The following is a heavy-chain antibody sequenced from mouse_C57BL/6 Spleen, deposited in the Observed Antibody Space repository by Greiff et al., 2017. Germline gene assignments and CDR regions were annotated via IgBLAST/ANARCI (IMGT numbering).Heavy chain of an antibody. CDR2: IYPGSGST. CDR3: ARRSLYDYHGAMDY. V-gene: IGHV1-55*01. D-gene: IGHD2-4*01. J-gene: IGHJ4*01. CDR1: GYTFTSYW. Sequence: QVQLQQPGAELVKPGASVKMSCKASGYTFTSYWITWVKQRPGQGLEWIGDIYPGSGSTNYNEKFKSKATLTVDTSSSTAYMQLSSLTSEDSAVYYGARRSLYDYHGAMDYWGQGTSVTVSS.